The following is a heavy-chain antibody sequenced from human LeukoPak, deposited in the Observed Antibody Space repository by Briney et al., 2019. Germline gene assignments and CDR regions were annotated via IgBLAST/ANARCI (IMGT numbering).Heavy chain of an antibody. V-gene: IGHV1-8*01. CDR2: MNPNSGNT. Sequence: ASVKVSCKASGYTFTSYDINWVRQATGQGLEWMGWMNPNSGNTGYAQKLQGRVTMTRNTSISTAYMELSSLRSEDTAVYYCARTIGGSRDFDYWGQGTLVTVSS. D-gene: IGHD1-26*01. CDR1: GYTFTSYD. CDR3: ARTIGGSRDFDY. J-gene: IGHJ4*02.